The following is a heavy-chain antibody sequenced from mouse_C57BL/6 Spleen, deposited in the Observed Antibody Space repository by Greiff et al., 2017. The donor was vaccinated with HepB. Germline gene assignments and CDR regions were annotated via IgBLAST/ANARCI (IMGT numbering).Heavy chain of an antibody. Sequence: VQLQQPGAELVKPGASVKLSCKASGYTFTSYWMQWVKQRPGQGLEWIGEIDPSDSYTNYNQKFKGKATLTVDTSSSTAYMQLSSLTSEDSAVYDCARAKTTGFAYWGQGTLVTVSA. V-gene: IGHV1-50*01. D-gene: IGHD1-1*01. CDR2: IDPSDSYT. CDR1: GYTFTSYW. J-gene: IGHJ3*01. CDR3: ARAKTTGFAY.